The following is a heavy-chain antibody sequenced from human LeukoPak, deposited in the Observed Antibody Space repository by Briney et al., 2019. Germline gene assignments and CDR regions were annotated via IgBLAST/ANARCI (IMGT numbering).Heavy chain of an antibody. CDR2: ISSSSSYI. J-gene: IGHJ6*03. V-gene: IGHV3-21*01. Sequence: PGGSLRLSCAASGFTFSSYSMNWVRQAPGKGLEWVSSISSSSSYIYYADSVKGRFTISRDNAKNSLYLQMNSLRAEDTAVYYCARDSFNSWWGGYSHTPMDVWGKGTTVTVSS. D-gene: IGHD3-3*01. CDR3: ARDSFNSWWGGYSHTPMDV. CDR1: GFTFSSYS.